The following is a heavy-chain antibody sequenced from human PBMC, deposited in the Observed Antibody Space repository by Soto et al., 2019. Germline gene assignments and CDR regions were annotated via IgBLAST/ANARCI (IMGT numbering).Heavy chain of an antibody. V-gene: IGHV4-34*01. CDR1: GGSFSGYY. Sequence: SETLSLTCAVYGGSFSGYYWSWIRQPPGKGLEWIGEINHSGSTNYNPSLKSRVTISVDTSKNQFSLKLSSVTAADTAVYYCARGLSVTTLGYYYYMDVWGKGTTVTVSS. J-gene: IGHJ6*03. D-gene: IGHD4-17*01. CDR3: ARGLSVTTLGYYYYMDV. CDR2: INHSGST.